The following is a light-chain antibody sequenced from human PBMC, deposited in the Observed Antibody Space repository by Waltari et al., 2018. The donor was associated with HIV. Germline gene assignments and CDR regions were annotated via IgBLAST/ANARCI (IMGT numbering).Light chain of an antibody. V-gene: IGKV4-1*01. CDR3: QQYYSTTWT. CDR2: WES. Sequence: VMNQSPDSLVGSLGDGATSNWKSSQNIFYRSNNKNYLAWYQQKPGQPPKLLTSWESTRESGVPDRFSGSGSGRDFTLTSSSLQAEDVAVYYCQQYYSTTWTFGQGTKVEIK. J-gene: IGKJ1*01. CDR1: QNIFYRSNNKNY.